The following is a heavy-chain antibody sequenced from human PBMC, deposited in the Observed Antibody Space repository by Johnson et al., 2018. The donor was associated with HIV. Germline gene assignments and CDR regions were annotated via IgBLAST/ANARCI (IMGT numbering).Heavy chain of an antibody. J-gene: IGHJ3*02. CDR1: GLNFSDYG. Sequence: QVQLVESGGGVVQPGRSVRLSCVVSGLNFSDYGMHWVRQAPGKGLAWVAVISYDGSITYYADSVKGRFTISSDNSKNTLYLQMTSLRAEDTAVYYCAKDYGLLVNSADAFDIWGQGTMVTVSS. CDR3: AKDYGLLVNSADAFDI. V-gene: IGHV3-30*04. CDR2: ISYDGSIT. D-gene: IGHD6-13*01.